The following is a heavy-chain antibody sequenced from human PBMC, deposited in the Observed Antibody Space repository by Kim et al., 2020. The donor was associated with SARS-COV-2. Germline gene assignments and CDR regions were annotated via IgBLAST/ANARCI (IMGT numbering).Heavy chain of an antibody. J-gene: IGHJ4*02. D-gene: IGHD6-19*01. Sequence: AQKFQGRVTMTRDTSTSTVYMELSSLRSEDTAVYYCARDRGGIAVAGADYWGQGTLVTVSS. V-gene: IGHV1-46*01. CDR3: ARDRGGIAVAGADY.